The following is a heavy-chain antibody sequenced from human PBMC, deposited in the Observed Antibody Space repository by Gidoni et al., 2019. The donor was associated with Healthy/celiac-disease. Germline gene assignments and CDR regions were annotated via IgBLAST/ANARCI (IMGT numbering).Heavy chain of an antibody. CDR1: GGTFSSYA. V-gene: IGHV1-69*04. Sequence: QVQLVQSGAEVKKPGSSVKVSCKASGGTFSSYAISWVRQAPGQGLEWMGRIIPILGIANYAQKFQGRVTITADKSTSTAYMELSSLRSEDTAVYYCARSSPENAGGDYWGQGTLVTVSS. D-gene: IGHD3-16*01. CDR3: ARSSPENAGGDY. J-gene: IGHJ4*02. CDR2: IIPILGIA.